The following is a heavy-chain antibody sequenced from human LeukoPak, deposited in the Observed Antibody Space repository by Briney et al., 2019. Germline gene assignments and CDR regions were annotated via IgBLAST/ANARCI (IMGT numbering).Heavy chain of an antibody. V-gene: IGHV3-23*01. D-gene: IGHD6-19*01. Sequence: PGGSLRLSCAASGFTFSNAWMSWARQAPGKGLEWVSSISDDGGSTYYADSMKGRFTISRDNSKNTLYLQMNSLRAEDTAVYYCATLTGYSSVWGQGTLVTVSS. CDR1: GFTFSNAW. CDR2: ISDDGGST. CDR3: ATLTGYSSV. J-gene: IGHJ4*02.